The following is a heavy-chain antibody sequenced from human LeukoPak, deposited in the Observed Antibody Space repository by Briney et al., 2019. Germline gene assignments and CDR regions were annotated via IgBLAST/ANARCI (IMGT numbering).Heavy chain of an antibody. D-gene: IGHD2-15*01. CDR3: AKDHLGYCSCGSCSSFAFDI. Sequence: GGSLRLSCAASGFTFSSYAMSWVRQAPGKGLEWVSAISGSGGSTYYADSVKGRFTISRDNSKNTLYLQMNSLRAEDTAVYYCAKDHLGYCSCGSCSSFAFDIWGQGTMVTVSS. CDR1: GFTFSSYA. CDR2: ISGSGGST. J-gene: IGHJ3*02. V-gene: IGHV3-23*01.